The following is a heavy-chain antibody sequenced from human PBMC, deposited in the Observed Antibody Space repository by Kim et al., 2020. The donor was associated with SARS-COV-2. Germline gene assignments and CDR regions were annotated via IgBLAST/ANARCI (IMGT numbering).Heavy chain of an antibody. CDR3: AKRSGYSYYDS. CDR2: T. J-gene: IGHJ4*02. D-gene: IGHD5-18*01. V-gene: IGHV4-59*08. Sequence: TNYNPSLKRRVTISVDTSKTHVSLKLSSVTAADTAVYYCAKRSGYSYYDSWGQGTLVTVSS.